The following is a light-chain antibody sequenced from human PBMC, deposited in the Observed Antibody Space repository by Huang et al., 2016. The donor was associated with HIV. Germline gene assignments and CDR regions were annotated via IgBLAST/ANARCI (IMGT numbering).Light chain of an antibody. V-gene: IGKV3-15*01. CDR2: GAT. Sequence: EIAMTQSPATLYVSPGKRVTLSCRPSHSVSSNLAWYPQKPGQAPRRLLYGATTRATGIPARFSGSGAGTEFTLTISSLQSEDFASYYCQQYNNWPPGDTFGQGTKLQIK. J-gene: IGKJ2*01. CDR1: HSVSSN. CDR3: QQYNNWPPGDT.